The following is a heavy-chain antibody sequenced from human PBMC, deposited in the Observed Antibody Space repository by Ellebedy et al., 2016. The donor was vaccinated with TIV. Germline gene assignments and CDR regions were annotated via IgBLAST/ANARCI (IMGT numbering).Heavy chain of an antibody. V-gene: IGHV3-23*01. CDR1: GFTFGSYA. D-gene: IGHD3-3*01. J-gene: IGHJ6*02. CDR3: AKGDEFWSGYSPTYHYGMDV. CDR2: LSGSGGRT. Sequence: GGSLRLXXVASGFTFGSYAMNWVRLAPGKGLEWVSGLSGSGGRTYYAESVKGRFAISRDNSKNTVSLLMNSLRADDMGVYYCAKGDEFWSGYSPTYHYGMDVWGQGTTVSVSS.